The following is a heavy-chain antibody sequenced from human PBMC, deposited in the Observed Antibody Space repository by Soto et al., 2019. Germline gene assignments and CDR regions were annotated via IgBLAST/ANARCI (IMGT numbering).Heavy chain of an antibody. CDR2: IYYTGIT. CDR1: GGSISGADYY. CDR3: ARVRTIMILDY. V-gene: IGHV4-30-4*01. D-gene: IGHD3-16*01. Sequence: PSETLSLTCTVSGGSISGADYYWSWIRQPPGKGLDWIGYIYYTGITYYSPSLRSRVIITVDTSKNEFSLKLSSVTAADTAVYYSARVRTIMILDYWGQGTLVTVSS. J-gene: IGHJ4*02.